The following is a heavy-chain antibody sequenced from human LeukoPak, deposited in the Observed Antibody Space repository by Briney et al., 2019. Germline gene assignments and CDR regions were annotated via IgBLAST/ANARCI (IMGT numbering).Heavy chain of an antibody. V-gene: IGHV3-23*01. CDR2: ISSSADNT. CDR1: GFTFSSYG. Sequence: PGGSLRLSCAASGFTFSSYGMSWVRQAPGKGLEWVSAISSSADNTWYADSVKGRFTISRDNSKNTLYLQINSLRAEDTAVYYCAKSGYNRFDYWGQGTLVTVSS. D-gene: IGHD5-24*01. CDR3: AKSGYNRFDY. J-gene: IGHJ4*02.